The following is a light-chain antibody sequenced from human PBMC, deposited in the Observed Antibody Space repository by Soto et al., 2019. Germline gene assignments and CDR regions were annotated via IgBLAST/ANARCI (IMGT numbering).Light chain of an antibody. Sequence: QSVLTQPPSVSAAPGQKVTISCSGSSSNIGNDFVSWYQQLPGTAPKLLIYENNKRPSGIPDRFSGSKSATSATLGITGLQTGDEADYYCGAWDTSLSGGVFGGGTKVTVL. J-gene: IGLJ3*02. CDR3: GAWDTSLSGGV. CDR2: ENN. V-gene: IGLV1-51*02. CDR1: SSNIGNDF.